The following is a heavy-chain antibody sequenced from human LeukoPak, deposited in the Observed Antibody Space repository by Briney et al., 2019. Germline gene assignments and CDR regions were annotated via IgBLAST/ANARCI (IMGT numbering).Heavy chain of an antibody. CDR1: GDSISSGAYS. D-gene: IGHD3-10*01. J-gene: IGHJ5*02. Sequence: SETLSLTCVVSGDSISSGAYSWSWIRQPPGKGLEWIGYIFHTGSTFYNPSLKSRVTISVDNSKNQFSLRLTSVTAADTAVYYCARELWFANAPGSWLDPWGQGTLVTVSS. CDR2: IFHTGST. CDR3: ARELWFANAPGSWLDP. V-gene: IGHV4-30-2*01.